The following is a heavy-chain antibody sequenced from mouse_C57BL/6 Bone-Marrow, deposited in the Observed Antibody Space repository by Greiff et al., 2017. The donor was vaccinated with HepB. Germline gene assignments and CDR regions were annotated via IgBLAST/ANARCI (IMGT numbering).Heavy chain of an antibody. D-gene: IGHD1-1*01. J-gene: IGHJ1*03. CDR1: GFTFSNYW. CDR3: TYYPGWYFDV. CDR2: IRLKSDNYAT. V-gene: IGHV6-3*01. Sequence: EVKVIESGGGLVQPGGSMKLSCVASGFTFSNYWMNWVRQSPEKGLEWVAQIRLKSDNYATHYAESVKGRFTISRDDSKSSVYLQMNNLRAEDTGIYYCTYYPGWYFDVWGTGTTVTVSS.